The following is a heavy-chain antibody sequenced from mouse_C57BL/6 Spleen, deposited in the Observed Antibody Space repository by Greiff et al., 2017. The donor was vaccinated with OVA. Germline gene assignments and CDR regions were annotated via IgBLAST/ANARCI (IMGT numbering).Heavy chain of an antibody. Sequence: EVKLVESGGGLVQPGGSLKLSCAASGFTFSDYYMYWVRQTPEKRLEWVAYISNGGGSTYYPDTVKGRFTISRDNAKNTLYLQMSRLKSEDTAMYYCARHEIYYYYAMDYWGQGTSVTVSS. CDR3: ARHEIYYYYAMDY. V-gene: IGHV5-12*01. D-gene: IGHD1-1*01. J-gene: IGHJ4*01. CDR1: GFTFSDYY. CDR2: ISNGGGST.